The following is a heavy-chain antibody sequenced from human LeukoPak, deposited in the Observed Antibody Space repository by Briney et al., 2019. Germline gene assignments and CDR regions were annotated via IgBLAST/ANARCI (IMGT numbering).Heavy chain of an antibody. CDR2: IIPIFGTA. D-gene: IGHD3-10*01. CDR1: GGTFSSYA. J-gene: IGHJ6*04. V-gene: IGHV1-69*13. CDR3: AREDYYCSGRHRTGYYYYGMDV. Sequence: SLKVSCKASGGTFSSYAISWVRQAPGHRLEWMGGIIPIFGTANYAQKFHGRVKITADESTSTAYMELSSLSSEDTAVYYCAREDYYCSGRHRTGYYYYGMDVWGKGTTVTVSS.